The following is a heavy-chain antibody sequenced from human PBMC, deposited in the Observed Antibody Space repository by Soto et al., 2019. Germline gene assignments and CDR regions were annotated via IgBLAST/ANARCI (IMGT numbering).Heavy chain of an antibody. CDR2: INHSGST. CDR3: AREMYYYGSGRRYYYGMDV. CDR1: GGSFSGYY. Sequence: PSETLCLTCAVYGGSFSGYYWSWIRQPPGKGLEWIGEINHSGSTNYNPSLKSRVTISVDTSKNQFSLKLSSVTAADTAVYYCAREMYYYGSGRRYYYGMDVWGQGTTVTVSS. V-gene: IGHV4-34*01. J-gene: IGHJ6*02. D-gene: IGHD3-10*01.